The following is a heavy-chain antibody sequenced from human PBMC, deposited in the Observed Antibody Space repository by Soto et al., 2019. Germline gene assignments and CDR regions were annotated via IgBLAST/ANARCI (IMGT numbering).Heavy chain of an antibody. J-gene: IGHJ4*02. CDR1: GGSISSGGYY. CDR2: IYYSGST. CDR3: ARGPKYSSSWRFDY. V-gene: IGHV4-61*08. D-gene: IGHD6-13*01. Sequence: PSETLSLTCTVSGGSISSGGYYWSWIRQHPGKGLEWIGYIYYSGSTNYNPSLKGRVTISVDTSKNQFSLKLSSVTAADTAVYYCARGPKYSSSWRFDYWGQGTLVTVSS.